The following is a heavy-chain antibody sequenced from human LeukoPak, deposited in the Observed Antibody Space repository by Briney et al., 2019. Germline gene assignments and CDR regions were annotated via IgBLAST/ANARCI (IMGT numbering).Heavy chain of an antibody. V-gene: IGHV3-30*03. CDR2: ISYDGSNK. CDR3: ARSVAGTPDY. J-gene: IGHJ4*02. D-gene: IGHD6-19*01. Sequence: PGRSLRLSCAASGFTFSSYGMHWVRQAPGKGLEWVAVISYDGSNKYYADSVKGRFTISRDNSKNTLYLQMNSLRAEDTAVYYCARSVAGTPDYWGQGTLVTVSS. CDR1: GFTFSSYG.